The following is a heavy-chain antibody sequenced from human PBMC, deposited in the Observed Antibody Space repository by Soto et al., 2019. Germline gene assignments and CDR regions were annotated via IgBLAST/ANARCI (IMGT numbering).Heavy chain of an antibody. CDR1: GFTLSNFW. Sequence: EVQLVESEGDLAQPGGSLRLSCAASGFTLSNFWVNWVRQAPGKGLEWVANIKQGGIERNYVDSVKGRFTISRDDTKNSLFLQMNNLRVEDAAIYYCLVTTSAVDIWGRGTTVTVSS. J-gene: IGHJ3*02. V-gene: IGHV3-7*01. CDR3: LVTTSAVDI. CDR2: IKQGGIER. D-gene: IGHD4-17*01.